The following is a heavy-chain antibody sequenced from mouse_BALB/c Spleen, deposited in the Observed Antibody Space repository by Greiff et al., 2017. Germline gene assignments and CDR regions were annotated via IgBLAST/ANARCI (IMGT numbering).Heavy chain of an antibody. D-gene: IGHD5-5*01. J-gene: IGHJ3*01. V-gene: IGHV1-9*01. CDR2: ILPGSGST. Sequence: QVQLQQSGPELVKPGASVKVSCKATGYTFSSYWIEWVKQRPGHGLEWIGEILPGSGSTNYNEKFKGKATFTADTSSNTAYMQLSSLTSEDSAVYYCARYNLPSGGFAYWGQGTLVTVSA. CDR1: GYTFSSYW. CDR3: ARYNLPSGGFAY.